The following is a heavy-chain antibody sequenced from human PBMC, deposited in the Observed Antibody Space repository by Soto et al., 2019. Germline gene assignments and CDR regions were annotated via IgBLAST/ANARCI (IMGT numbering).Heavy chain of an antibody. D-gene: IGHD2-15*01. CDR3: VRGYSSSFDY. V-gene: IGHV6-1*01. Sequence: QVQLQQSGPGLVKPSQTLSLTCAISGDSVSSISASWNWIRQSPSRGLEWLGKTYYRSKWTNDYAVSVKSRITINPDTSKNQFSLQLSSVTPEDTAMYYCVRGYSSSFDYWGQGTLVTVSS. CDR2: TYYRSKWTN. CDR1: GDSVSSISAS. J-gene: IGHJ4*02.